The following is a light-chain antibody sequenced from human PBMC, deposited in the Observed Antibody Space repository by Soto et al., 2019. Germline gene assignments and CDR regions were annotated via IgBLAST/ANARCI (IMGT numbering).Light chain of an antibody. V-gene: IGKV3-20*01. CDR2: GAA. J-gene: IGKJ5*01. Sequence: IVLTKSAGTLSLYLGERATLSCRASQSVSSSYLAWYQQKPGQAPRLLIYGAASRATGIPDRFSGSGSGTDFTLTISRLEPEDFAVLYCQYYGSSYTFGQGTRLETK. CDR1: QSVSSSY. CDR3: QYYGSSYT.